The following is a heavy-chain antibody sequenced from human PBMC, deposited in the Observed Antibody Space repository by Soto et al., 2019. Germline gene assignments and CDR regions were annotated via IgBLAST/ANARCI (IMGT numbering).Heavy chain of an antibody. CDR3: ARELLAVATRHFDY. D-gene: IGHD5-12*01. CDR2: IYYSGRT. Sequence: QVQLQESGPGLVKPSETLSLTCTVSGGSISSYYWSWIRQPPGKGLEWLGYIYYSGRTNYNPSLKSRVPISVDTSKNQFSLKLSSVTAADTAVYYCARELLAVATRHFDYWGQGTLVTVSS. V-gene: IGHV4-59*01. J-gene: IGHJ4*02. CDR1: GGSISSYY.